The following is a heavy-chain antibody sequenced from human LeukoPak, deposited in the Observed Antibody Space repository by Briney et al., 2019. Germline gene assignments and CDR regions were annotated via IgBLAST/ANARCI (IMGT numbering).Heavy chain of an antibody. D-gene: IGHD5-12*01. Sequence: SETLSLTCTVSGGSISSSSYYWGWIRQPPGKGLEWIGSIYYSGSTYYNPTLKSRVTISVDTSKNQFSLKLSSVTAADTAVYYCPRDRRGYNWFDPWGQGTLVTVSS. CDR3: PRDRRGYNWFDP. CDR2: IYYSGST. J-gene: IGHJ5*02. V-gene: IGHV4-39*07. CDR1: GGSISSSSYY.